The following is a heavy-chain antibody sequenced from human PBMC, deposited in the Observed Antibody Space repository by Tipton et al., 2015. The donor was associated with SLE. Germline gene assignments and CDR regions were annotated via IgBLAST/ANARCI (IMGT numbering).Heavy chain of an antibody. CDR2: ISWNSGNI. Sequence: SLRLSCAASGFTFDDYAMHWVRQAPGKGLEWVAGISWNSGNIIYGESVKGRFSISRDNAKNSLHLQMNSLRPDDTALYYCAKVAESDALDIWGHGTMVTVS. J-gene: IGHJ3*02. V-gene: IGHV3-9*01. CDR1: GFTFDDYA. D-gene: IGHD1-14*01. CDR3: AKVAESDALDI.